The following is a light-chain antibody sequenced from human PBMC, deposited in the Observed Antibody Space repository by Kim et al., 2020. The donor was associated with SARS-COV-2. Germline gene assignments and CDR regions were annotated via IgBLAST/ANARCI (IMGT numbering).Light chain of an antibody. J-gene: IGKJ2*01. CDR3: QQYGSSPYT. V-gene: IGKV3-20*01. CDR2: GAS. CDR1: HSVSSRY. Sequence: FATEERATLSSSASHSVSSRYSACYQQQPRPAPRLLIYGASSSAARIANRCSGSWSATDFTLTISRLEHDDVAVYCCQQYGSSPYTFGQATKLEI.